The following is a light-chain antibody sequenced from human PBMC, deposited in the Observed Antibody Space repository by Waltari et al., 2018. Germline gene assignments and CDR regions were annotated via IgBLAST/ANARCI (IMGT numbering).Light chain of an antibody. CDR3: QQLNSHPLT. CDR1: LRISSY. J-gene: IGKJ4*01. V-gene: IGKV1-9*01. Sequence: IQFTQSPSSLSASVGDRVTITCRASLRISSYLAWYQQKPGNAPKLLIYAASTLQSGVPSRFSGSGSGTDFTLTISSLQPEDFASYYCQQLNSHPLTFGGGTKVEIK. CDR2: AAS.